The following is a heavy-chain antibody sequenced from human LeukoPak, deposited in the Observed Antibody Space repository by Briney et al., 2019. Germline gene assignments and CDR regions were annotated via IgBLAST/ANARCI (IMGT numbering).Heavy chain of an antibody. CDR2: INHSGST. V-gene: IGHV4-34*01. Sequence: SETLSLTCAVYGGSFSGYYWSWIRQPPGKGLEWIGEINHSGSTNYDPSLKSRVTISVDTSKNQFSLKLSSVTAADTAVYYCARDLKYYYGSGSPFDYWGQGTLVTVSS. J-gene: IGHJ4*02. CDR1: GGSFSGYY. CDR3: ARDLKYYYGSGSPFDY. D-gene: IGHD3-10*01.